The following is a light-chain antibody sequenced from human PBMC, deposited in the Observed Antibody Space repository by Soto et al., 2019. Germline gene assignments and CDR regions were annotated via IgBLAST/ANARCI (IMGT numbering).Light chain of an antibody. CDR2: DNS. Sequence: QSVLTQPPSVSGAPGQRVTISCTGSSCNIGAGYDVHWYQQLPGTAPKLLIYDNSNRPSGVPNRFSGSKSGTSASLAITGLQDEDEADYYCQSYDSSLCGSVFGGGTKVTVL. CDR3: QSYDSSLCGSV. CDR1: SCNIGAGYD. J-gene: IGLJ2*01. V-gene: IGLV1-40*01.